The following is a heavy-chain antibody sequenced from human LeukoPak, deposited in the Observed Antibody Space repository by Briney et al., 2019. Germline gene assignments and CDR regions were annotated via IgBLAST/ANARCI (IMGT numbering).Heavy chain of an antibody. D-gene: IGHD3-22*01. CDR1: GYTFTSYY. J-gene: IGHJ4*02. Sequence: GASVKVSCKASGYTFTSYYMHWVRQAPGQGLEWMGIINPSGGSTSYAQKFQGRVTMTRDTSTSTVYMELSSLRSEDTAVYYCARWGDISYDSSGYYEQHFDYWGQGTLVTVSS. V-gene: IGHV1-46*01. CDR2: INPSGGST. CDR3: ARWGDISYDSSGYYEQHFDY.